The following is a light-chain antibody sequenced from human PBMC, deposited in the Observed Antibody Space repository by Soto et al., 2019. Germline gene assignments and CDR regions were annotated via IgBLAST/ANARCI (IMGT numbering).Light chain of an antibody. CDR3: QQYKDGPPIT. CDR2: DAC. CDR1: QIVNSR. V-gene: IGKV3-15*01. Sequence: ETVMTQSPATLSVSPGEIATLSCRASQIVNSRLAWYQHSPGQAPLLVIYDACTRATGIPRRFSGSGSGTDFHLTISGLQSEDVAIDFGQQYKDGPPITFGGGTKVQIK. J-gene: IGKJ4*01.